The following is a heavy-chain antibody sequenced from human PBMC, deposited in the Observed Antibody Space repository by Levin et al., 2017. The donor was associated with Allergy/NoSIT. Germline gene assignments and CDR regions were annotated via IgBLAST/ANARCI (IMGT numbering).Heavy chain of an antibody. V-gene: IGHV3-48*02. CDR3: AREMTSVTTFDY. CDR2: ISSSGATI. J-gene: IGHJ4*02. Sequence: GGSLRLSCAASGFSFSNYKMNWVRQAPGKGLEWVSFISSSGATIYYADSVKGRFTISRDNARNSVHLQLNSLRDEDTAVYFCAREMTSVTTFDYWGQGTLVTVSS. D-gene: IGHD4-17*01. CDR1: GFSFSNYK.